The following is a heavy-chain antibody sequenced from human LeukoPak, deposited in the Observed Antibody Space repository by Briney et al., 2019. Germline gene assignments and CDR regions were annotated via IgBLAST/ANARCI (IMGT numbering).Heavy chain of an antibody. Sequence: GGSLRLSCAASGFTVSSNYMSWVRQAPGKGLEWVSAISGSGGSTYYADSVKGRFTISRDNSKNTLYLQMNSLRAEDTAVYYCAKGSYGSGNGGQGTLVTVSS. CDR1: GFTVSSNY. CDR3: AKGSYGSGN. D-gene: IGHD3-10*01. CDR2: ISGSGGST. J-gene: IGHJ4*02. V-gene: IGHV3-23*01.